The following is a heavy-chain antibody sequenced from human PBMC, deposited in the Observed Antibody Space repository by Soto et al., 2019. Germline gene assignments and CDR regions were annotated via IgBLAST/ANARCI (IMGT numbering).Heavy chain of an antibody. Sequence: GGSLRLSCAGSGFTFSTYSMNWVRQAPGKGLEWVSGIYGNGGGTFYADSVKGRFTISRDNSKNILYLEMNSLRAQDTAVYYCVIDGRVDGYWHFDYSGRGPLVIV. CDR1: GFTFSTYS. J-gene: IGHJ4*02. V-gene: IGHV3-23*01. D-gene: IGHD5-12*01. CDR3: VIDGRVDGYWHFDY. CDR2: IYGNGGGT.